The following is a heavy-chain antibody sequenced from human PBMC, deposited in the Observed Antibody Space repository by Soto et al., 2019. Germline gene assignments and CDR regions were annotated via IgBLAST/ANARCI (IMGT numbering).Heavy chain of an antibody. CDR1: GYSFSTYY. CDR2: INPSGGST. Sequence: ASVKVSCKTAGYSFSTYYVHWGRRAPGQGLEWIGMINPSGGSTSYAQKFQVRVSMTRDTSTSTVDMELSSLRSVDTAVYYCARRAYNYASMDVWGQGTTVTVSS. D-gene: IGHD5-12*01. J-gene: IGHJ6*02. CDR3: ARRAYNYASMDV. V-gene: IGHV1-46*01.